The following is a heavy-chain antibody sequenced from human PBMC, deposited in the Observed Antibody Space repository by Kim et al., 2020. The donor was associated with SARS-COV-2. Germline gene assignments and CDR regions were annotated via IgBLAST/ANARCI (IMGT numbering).Heavy chain of an antibody. D-gene: IGHD2-2*01. V-gene: IGHV3-11*05. Sequence: NYAPSVKGRFTVSRDNTKNSLFLQITSLTADDTAVYYCAREETSSSKNFDYWGQGALVTVSS. J-gene: IGHJ4*02. CDR3: AREETSSSKNFDY.